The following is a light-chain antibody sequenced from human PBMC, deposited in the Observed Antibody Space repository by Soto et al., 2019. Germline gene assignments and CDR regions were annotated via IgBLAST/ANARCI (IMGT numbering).Light chain of an antibody. V-gene: IGLV2-8*01. CDR1: KNDIGVYYF. CDR2: EVV. CDR3: KSYAGSNTYV. J-gene: IGLJ1*01. Sequence: QSVLTQPPSASGSPGQSVTISCTGTKNDIGVYYFVSWYQHHPGKAPQLIIYEVVQRPSGVPDRFSGSKSGNTASLTVSGLQAEDEADYFCKSYAGSNTYVFGSGTKLTVL.